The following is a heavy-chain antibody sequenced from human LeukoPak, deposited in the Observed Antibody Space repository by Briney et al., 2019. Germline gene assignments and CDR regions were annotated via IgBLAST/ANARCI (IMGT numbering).Heavy chain of an antibody. CDR2: IIPIFGTA. Sequence: GASVKVSCKASGGTFSSYAISWVRQPPGQGLEWMGGIIPIFGTANYAQKFQGRVTITADESTSTAYMELSSLRSEDTAVYYCARSRGRPHYYGMDVWGQGTTVTVSS. CDR3: ARSRGRPHYYGMDV. V-gene: IGHV1-69*13. CDR1: GGTFSSYA. D-gene: IGHD5-12*01. J-gene: IGHJ6*02.